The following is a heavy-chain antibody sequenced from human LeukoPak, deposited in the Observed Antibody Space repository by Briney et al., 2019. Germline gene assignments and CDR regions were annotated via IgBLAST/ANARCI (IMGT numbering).Heavy chain of an antibody. D-gene: IGHD3-22*01. CDR2: INHSGST. CDR1: GGSFSGYY. V-gene: IGHV4-34*01. CDR3: ARVDSSGGFDY. J-gene: IGHJ4*02. Sequence: KPSETLSLTCAVYGGSFSGYYWSWIRQPPGKGLEWIGEINHSGSTNFNPSLKSRVTISVDTSKNQFSLTVSSVTDADTAVYYCARVDSSGGFDYWGQGTLVTVSS.